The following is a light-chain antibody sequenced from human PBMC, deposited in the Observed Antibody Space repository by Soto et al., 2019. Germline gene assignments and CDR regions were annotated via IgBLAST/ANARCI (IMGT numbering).Light chain of an antibody. CDR1: QSVTSKY. CDR2: AAS. Sequence: EVVLTQSPGTVSLSPGERVTLSCRASQSVTSKYLAWYQQRPGQAPRLLIYAASSRATGIPDRFSGSGSGTDFTLSISSLEPEDFAVYYCQQYGSSLTWTFGQGTKVEMK. V-gene: IGKV3-20*01. CDR3: QQYGSSLTWT. J-gene: IGKJ1*01.